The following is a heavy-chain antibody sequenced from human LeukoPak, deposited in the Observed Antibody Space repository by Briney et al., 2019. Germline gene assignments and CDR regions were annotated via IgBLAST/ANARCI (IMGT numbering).Heavy chain of an antibody. CDR3: ARVADSSGWYENWYFDY. V-gene: IGHV1-46*01. D-gene: IGHD6-19*01. CDR1: GYTFPSYF. CDR2: INPTGGNT. Sequence: ASVNVSCKASGYTFPSYFMHWVRQAPGQGLEWMGIINPTGGNTNYAQKLQGRVTMTTDTSTSTAYMELRSLRSDDTAVYYCARVADSSGWYENWYFDYWGQGTLVTVSS. J-gene: IGHJ4*02.